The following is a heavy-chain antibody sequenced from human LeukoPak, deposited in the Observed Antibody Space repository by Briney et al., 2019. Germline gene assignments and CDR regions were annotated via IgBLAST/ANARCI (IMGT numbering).Heavy chain of an antibody. J-gene: IGHJ5*02. CDR3: ARGGYYGLGNDFRFDP. V-gene: IGHV4-59*01. Sequence: GSLRLCCAASGFTFRNYAMTWVRQSPGKGLEGIGSIYYSGSTNYKPSVKSRVTISVDTSKNQFSLKLSSVTAADTAVYYCARGGYYGLGNDFRFDPWGQGTLVTVSS. CDR1: GFTFRNYA. CDR2: IYYSGST. D-gene: IGHD3-10*01.